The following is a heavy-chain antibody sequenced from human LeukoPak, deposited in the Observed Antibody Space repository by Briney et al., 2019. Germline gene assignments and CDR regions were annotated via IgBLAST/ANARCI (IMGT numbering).Heavy chain of an antibody. V-gene: IGHV3-23*01. Sequence: GGSLRLSCAASGFTFSSYAMSWVRQAPGKGLECVSAISGSGGSTYYADSVKGRFTISRDNSKNTLYLQMNSLRAEDTAVYYCASIGYSGYDYLDYFDYWGQGTLVTVSS. J-gene: IGHJ4*02. CDR2: ISGSGGST. D-gene: IGHD5-12*01. CDR3: ASIGYSGYDYLDYFDY. CDR1: GFTFSSYA.